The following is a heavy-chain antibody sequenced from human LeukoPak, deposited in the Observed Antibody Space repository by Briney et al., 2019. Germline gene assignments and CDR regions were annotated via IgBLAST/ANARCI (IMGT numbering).Heavy chain of an antibody. Sequence: SQTLSLTCAVSGGSISSGGYSWSWIRQPPGKGLEWIGYIYHSGSTYYNPSLKSRVTLSVDRSKNQFSLKLSSVTAADTAVYYCARVNPAGYGDYVSYFDYWGQGALVTVSS. CDR3: ARVNPAGYGDYVSYFDY. CDR2: IYHSGST. V-gene: IGHV4-30-2*01. CDR1: GGSISSGGYS. D-gene: IGHD4-17*01. J-gene: IGHJ4*02.